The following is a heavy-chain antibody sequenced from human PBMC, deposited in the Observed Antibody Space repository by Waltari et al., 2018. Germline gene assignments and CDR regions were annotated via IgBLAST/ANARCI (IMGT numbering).Heavy chain of an antibody. CDR2: ISSSSSYI. D-gene: IGHD2-2*01. Sequence: QLVESGGGWARPGGPLSLSCAAPVFTSRTYSWNGVRQAPGKGLEWVSSISSSSSYIYYADSVKGRFTISRDNAKNSLYLQMNSLRAEDTAVYYCARAYDIVVVPAACGAWGQGTLVTVSS. J-gene: IGHJ5*02. CDR3: ARAYDIVVVPAACGA. CDR1: VFTSRTYS. V-gene: IGHV3-21*01.